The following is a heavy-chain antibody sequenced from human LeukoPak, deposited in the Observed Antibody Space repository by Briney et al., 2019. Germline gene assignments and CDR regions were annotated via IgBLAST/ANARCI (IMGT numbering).Heavy chain of an antibody. D-gene: IGHD2-15*01. CDR1: GFTVSSNY. CDR3: AREFQGGTLGMDV. J-gene: IGHJ6*02. V-gene: IGHV3-53*01. CDR2: IYSDGST. Sequence: GGSLRLSCAASGFTVSSNYMSWVRQAPGKGLEWVSVIYSDGSTYYADSVKGRFTISRDNSKNTLYLQMNSLRAEDTAVYYCAREFQGGTLGMDVWGQGTTVTVSS.